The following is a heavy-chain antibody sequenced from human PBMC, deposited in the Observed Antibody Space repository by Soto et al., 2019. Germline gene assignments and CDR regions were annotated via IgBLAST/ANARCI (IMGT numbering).Heavy chain of an antibody. CDR3: ARDTGDGTFDF. J-gene: IGHJ4*02. CDR2: INAGYGNT. V-gene: IGHV1-3*01. CDR1: GYTFSSYA. D-gene: IGHD2-8*02. Sequence: QVHLVQSVAEVRKPGASVKVSCKASGYTFSSYAMHWVRQAPGQRLEWMEWINAGYGNTKSSQKFQERVTISRDTSASPADMVLTSLRSDDTAVYYCARDTGDGTFDFWGQGTLVTVSS.